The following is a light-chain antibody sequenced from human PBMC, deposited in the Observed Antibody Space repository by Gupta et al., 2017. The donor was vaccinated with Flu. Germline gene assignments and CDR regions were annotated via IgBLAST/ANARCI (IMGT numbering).Light chain of an antibody. V-gene: IGKV1D-16*01. Sequence: ADRVTITCRASKGISGWLDWYQQNPEKALKSLIYAATSMQSGVPSRFSGSGSGTDLTITISSPQPEEFATYYFHHYNSYSLTFGGGTKVEIK. J-gene: IGKJ4*01. CDR1: KGISGW. CDR3: HHYNSYSLT. CDR2: AAT.